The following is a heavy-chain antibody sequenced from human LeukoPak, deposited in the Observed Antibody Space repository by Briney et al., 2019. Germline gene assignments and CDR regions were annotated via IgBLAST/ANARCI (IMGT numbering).Heavy chain of an antibody. D-gene: IGHD5-18*01. CDR1: GFTFSTYW. CDR3: VLSSTARGGNDY. CDR2: IKQDGSEK. V-gene: IGHV3-7*03. J-gene: IGHJ4*02. Sequence: GGSLRLSCAASGFTFSTYWMSWVRQAPGKGLEWVTNIKQDGSEKYYVDSVKGRFTISRDNAKNSLYLQMNSLRAEDTAVYYCVLSSTARGGNDYWGQGTLVTVSS.